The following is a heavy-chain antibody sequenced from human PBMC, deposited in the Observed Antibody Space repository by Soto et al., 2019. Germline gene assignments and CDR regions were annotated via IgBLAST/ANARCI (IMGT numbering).Heavy chain of an antibody. V-gene: IGHV3-64*01. Sequence: EVQLAESGGGLAQPGGSLRLSCAASGFTLSGYAMDWVRQAPGKGLEYVSGISSNGVGTYYANSVQGRFTISRDNSKNTVYLQLGSLRPEDMAVYYCAGRARPDFYYMDVWGKGTTVTAS. CDR3: AGRARPDFYYMDV. J-gene: IGHJ6*03. CDR2: ISSNGVGT. D-gene: IGHD6-6*01. CDR1: GFTLSGYA.